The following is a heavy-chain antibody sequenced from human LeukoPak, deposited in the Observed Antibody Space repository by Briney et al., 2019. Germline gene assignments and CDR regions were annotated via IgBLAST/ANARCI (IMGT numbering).Heavy chain of an antibody. Sequence: PGGPLRLFCAPSGLTFSCYAMRWVRQAPGKGLELVSAISGSGDSTYYADSMKGRFTISRDNSKNTLYLQMNSLKTEDTAVYYCAKEFPDYYSNYDRPYYFDYWGQGTLVTVSS. CDR1: GLTFSCYA. J-gene: IGHJ4*02. D-gene: IGHD4-11*01. CDR2: ISGSGDST. V-gene: IGHV3-23*01. CDR3: AKEFPDYYSNYDRPYYFDY.